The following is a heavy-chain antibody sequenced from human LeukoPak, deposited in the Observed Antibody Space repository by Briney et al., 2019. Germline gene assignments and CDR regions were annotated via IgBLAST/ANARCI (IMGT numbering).Heavy chain of an antibody. CDR1: GGSISSYY. CDR3: ARETYGMDV. Sequence: PSETLSLTCTVSGGSISSYYWSWIRQPPGKGLEWIGYIYYSGSTNYNPSLESRVTISVDTSENQFSLKLSSVTAADTAVYYCARETYGMDVWGKGTTVTVSS. CDR2: IYYSGST. J-gene: IGHJ6*04. V-gene: IGHV4-59*01.